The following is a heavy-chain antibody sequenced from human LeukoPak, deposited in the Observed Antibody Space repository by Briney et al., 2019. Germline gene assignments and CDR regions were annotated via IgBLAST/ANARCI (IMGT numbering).Heavy chain of an antibody. Sequence: GSLRLSCAASGFTFSSYAMSWIRQPPGKGLEWIGEINHSGSTNYNPSLKSRVTISVDTSKNQFSLKLSSVTAADTAVYYCARGGRITMFGVVIMRGAFDIWGQGTMVTVSS. D-gene: IGHD3-3*01. CDR1: GFTFSSYA. CDR2: INHSGST. CDR3: ARGGRITMFGVVIMRGAFDI. J-gene: IGHJ3*02. V-gene: IGHV4-34*01.